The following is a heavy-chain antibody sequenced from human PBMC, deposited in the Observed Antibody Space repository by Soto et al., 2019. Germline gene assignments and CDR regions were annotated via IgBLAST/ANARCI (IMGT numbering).Heavy chain of an antibody. CDR1: GYTFTSYG. D-gene: IGHD2-2*01. J-gene: IGHJ4*02. CDR2: ISAYNGNT. CDR3: ARNIRYCSSTSCSFDY. Sequence: ASVKVSCKASGYTFTSYGISWVRQAPGQGLEWMGWISAYNGNTNYAQKLQGRVTMTTDTSTSTAYMGLRSLRSDDTAVYYCARNIRYCSSTSCSFDYWGQGTLVTVSS. V-gene: IGHV1-18*01.